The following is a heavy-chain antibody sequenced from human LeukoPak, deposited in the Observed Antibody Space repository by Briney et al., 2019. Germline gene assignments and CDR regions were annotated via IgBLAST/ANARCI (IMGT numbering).Heavy chain of an antibody. CDR3: AFFWELPEYYFDY. V-gene: IGHV1-69*05. D-gene: IGHD1-26*01. Sequence: SVKVSCKASGGTFSSYAISWVRQAPGQGLEWMGGFIPIFGTANYAQKFQGRVTITTDESTSTAYMELSSLRSEDTAVYYCAFFWELPEYYFDYWGQGTLVTVSS. CDR2: FIPIFGTA. CDR1: GGTFSSYA. J-gene: IGHJ4*02.